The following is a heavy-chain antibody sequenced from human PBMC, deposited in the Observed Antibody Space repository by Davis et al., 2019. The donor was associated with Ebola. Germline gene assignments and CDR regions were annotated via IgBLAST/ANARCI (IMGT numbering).Heavy chain of an antibody. CDR1: GFTFSSYA. Sequence: GESLKISCAASGFTFSSYAMSWVRQAQGKGLEWVSAISGSGGSTYYADSVKGRFTISRDNSKNTLYLQMNSLRAEDTAVYYCARVRHYGMDVWGQGTTVTVSS. CDR3: ARVRHYGMDV. J-gene: IGHJ6*02. V-gene: IGHV3-23*01. CDR2: ISGSGGST.